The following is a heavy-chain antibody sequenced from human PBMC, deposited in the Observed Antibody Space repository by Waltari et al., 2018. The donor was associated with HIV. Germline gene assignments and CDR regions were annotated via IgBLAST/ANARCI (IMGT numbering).Heavy chain of an antibody. V-gene: IGHV1-8*01. J-gene: IGHJ6*02. CDR2: MNPDSGES. Sequence: QVQLVQSGAEVKKPGASVKVSCKASGYTFTGSDINWVRQATGQGLEWMAWMNPDSGESGYAEKFQGRVSLTRNTSISTAYLEVTSLTSDDTAVYFCARRRDAMIRGRRVYHGIDVWGQGTTVTVSS. CDR1: GYTFTGSD. D-gene: IGHD3-10*01. CDR3: ARRRDAMIRGRRVYHGIDV.